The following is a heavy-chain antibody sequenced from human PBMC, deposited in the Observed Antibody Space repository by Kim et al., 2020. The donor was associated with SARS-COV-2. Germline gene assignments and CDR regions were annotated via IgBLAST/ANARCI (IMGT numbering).Heavy chain of an antibody. V-gene: IGHV1-2*06. CDR2: INPNSGGT. J-gene: IGHJ4*02. CDR3: ARDSGMVQGVIRFDY. D-gene: IGHD3-10*01. CDR1: GYTFTGYY. Sequence: ASVKVSCKASGYTFTGYYMHWVRQAPGQGLEWMGRINPNSGGTNYAQKFQGRVTMTRDTSISTAYMELSRLRSDDTAVYYCARDSGMVQGVIRFDYWGQGTLVTVSS.